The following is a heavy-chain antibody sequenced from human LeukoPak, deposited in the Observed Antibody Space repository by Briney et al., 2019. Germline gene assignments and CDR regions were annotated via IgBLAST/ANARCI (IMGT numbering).Heavy chain of an antibody. D-gene: IGHD2-2*01. V-gene: IGHV3-23*01. CDR3: ASSRYPEY. J-gene: IGHJ4*02. CDR2: ITGNGGTR. Sequence: GGSLRLSCAASGFTFSNYGMNWVRQAPGKGLEWVSGITGNGGTRYYADSVKGRFTISRDNAKNTLYLQMNSLRAEDTAVYYCASSRYPEYWGQGTLVTVSS. CDR1: GFTFSNYG.